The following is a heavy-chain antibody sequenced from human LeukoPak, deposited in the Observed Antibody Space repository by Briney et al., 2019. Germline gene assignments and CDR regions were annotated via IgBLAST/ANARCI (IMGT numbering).Heavy chain of an antibody. CDR1: GFTFSSYS. D-gene: IGHD3-22*01. Sequence: GGSLRLSGAASGFTFSSYSMNWVRQAPGKGLEWVSSISSSSSYIYYADSVKGRFTISRDNAKNSLYLQMNSLRAEDTAVYYCARAGDYYDSSGYYYYFDYWGQGTLVTVSS. J-gene: IGHJ4*02. V-gene: IGHV3-21*01. CDR3: ARAGDYYDSSGYYYYFDY. CDR2: ISSSSSYI.